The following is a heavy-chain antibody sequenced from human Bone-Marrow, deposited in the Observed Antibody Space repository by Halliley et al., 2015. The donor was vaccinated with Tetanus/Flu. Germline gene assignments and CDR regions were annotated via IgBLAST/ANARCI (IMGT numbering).Heavy chain of an antibody. D-gene: IGHD3-10*02. Sequence: KGLEWIAYIYPVVTPHYNPSLSSQVTMSEDRSKNHLSLKFGSVTAADAAVYYCASAVRGLFDNWGQGILVTVSS. CDR3: ASAVRGLFDN. J-gene: IGHJ4*02. V-gene: IGHV4-30-2*01. CDR2: IYPVVTP.